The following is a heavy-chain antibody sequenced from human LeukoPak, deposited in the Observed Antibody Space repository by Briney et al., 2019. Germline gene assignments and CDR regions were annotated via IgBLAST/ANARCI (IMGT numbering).Heavy chain of an antibody. V-gene: IGHV3-48*03. J-gene: IGHJ4*02. D-gene: IGHD4-17*01. CDR3: ARGSGRGDYSDY. CDR1: GFTFSSYE. Sequence: SGGSLRLSCAASGFTFSSYELNWVRQAPGKGLEWVSYISSSGTTIYYADSVRGRFTISRDNAQNSLFLQMDSLRTEDTAIYYCARGSGRGDYSDYWGQGTVVTVSS. CDR2: ISSSGTTI.